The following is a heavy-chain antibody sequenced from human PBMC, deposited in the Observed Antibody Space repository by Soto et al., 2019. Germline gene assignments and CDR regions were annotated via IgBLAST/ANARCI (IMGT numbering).Heavy chain of an antibody. CDR3: ARMGNSSSWEKPNYYYGMDG. CDR1: GDSVSSNSAA. V-gene: IGHV6-1*01. D-gene: IGHD6-13*01. J-gene: IGHJ6*02. CDR2: TYYRSKWYN. Sequence: SQTLSLTCAISGDSVSSNSAAWNWIRQSPSRGLEWLGRTYYRSKWYNDYAVSVKSRITINPDTSKNQFSLQLNSVTPEDTAVYYCARMGNSSSWEKPNYYYGMDGWGQGTTVTVSS.